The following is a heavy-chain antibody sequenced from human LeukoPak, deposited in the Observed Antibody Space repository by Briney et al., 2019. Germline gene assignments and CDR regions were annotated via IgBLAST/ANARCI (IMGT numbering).Heavy chain of an antibody. Sequence: PSETLSLTCTVSGGSISSSSYYWGWIRQPPGKGLEWIGSIYCSGSTYYNPSLKSRVTISVDTSKNQFSLKLSSVTATDTAVYYCARTDRTENDYWGQGTLVTVCS. CDR1: GGSISSSSYY. J-gene: IGHJ4*02. V-gene: IGHV4-39*01. CDR3: ARTDRTENDY. CDR2: IYCSGST. D-gene: IGHD1-1*01.